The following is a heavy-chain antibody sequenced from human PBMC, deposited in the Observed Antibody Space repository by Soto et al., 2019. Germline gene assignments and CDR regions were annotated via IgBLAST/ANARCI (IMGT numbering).Heavy chain of an antibody. D-gene: IGHD6-19*01. V-gene: IGHV3-7*01. Sequence: GGSLRLSCAASGFTFSSYWMSWVRQAPGKGLEWVANIKQDGSEKYYVDSVKGRFTISRDNAKNSLYLQMNSLRAEDTAVYYCARDVRIVGHYAVAGVNNFDYWGQGTLVTVSS. CDR2: IKQDGSEK. CDR3: ARDVRIVGHYAVAGVNNFDY. CDR1: GFTFSSYW. J-gene: IGHJ4*02.